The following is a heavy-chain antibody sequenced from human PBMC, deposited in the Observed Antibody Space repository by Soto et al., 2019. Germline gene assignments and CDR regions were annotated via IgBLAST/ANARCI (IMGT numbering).Heavy chain of an antibody. CDR2: IYHDGSP. J-gene: IGHJ4*02. CDR3: ARDRGSYYFDY. Sequence: QLQLQESGSGLVKPAQTLSLTCAVSGGSISSGGYSWSWIRQPPGKGLEWIGYIYHDGSPYYNPSLKSRVTLSADRSKNQFSLEVSSVTAADAAVYYCARDRGSYYFDYWGQGALVTVSS. V-gene: IGHV4-30-2*01. D-gene: IGHD1-26*01. CDR1: GGSISSGGYS.